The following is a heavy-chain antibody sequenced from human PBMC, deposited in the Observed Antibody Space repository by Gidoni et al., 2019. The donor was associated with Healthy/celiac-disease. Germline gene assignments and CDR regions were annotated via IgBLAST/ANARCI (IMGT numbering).Heavy chain of an antibody. Sequence: EVQLVESGGGLVQPGGSLRLSCSASVFPFSSYAMHWVRQAPGKGLEYVSAISSLGGSTYYADSVKGRFTISRDNSKNTLYLQRSSLRAEDTAGDYCVKDRIVRMAAYYFDQWGQGTLVTVSS. J-gene: IGHJ4*02. CDR1: VFPFSSYA. CDR3: VKDRIVRMAAYYFDQ. D-gene: IGHD2-2*01. V-gene: IGHV3-64D*06. CDR2: ISSLGGST.